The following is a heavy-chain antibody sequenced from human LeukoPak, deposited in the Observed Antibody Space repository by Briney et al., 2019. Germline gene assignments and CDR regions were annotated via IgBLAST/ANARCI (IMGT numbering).Heavy chain of an antibody. CDR3: VRAVHHNFYSDSSGYYGDAFDV. V-gene: IGHV3-53*01. J-gene: IGHJ3*01. CDR1: GFSIRTYY. Sequence: PGGSLRLSCEASGFSIRTYYMSWVRQVPGKGLEWVSVIYSGGTIRYADSVKGRFTFSRDNFEDTLNLQMNSLRADDTAVYYCVRAVHHNFYSDSSGYYGDAFDVWGQGTVVTVSS. CDR2: IYSGGTI. D-gene: IGHD3-22*01.